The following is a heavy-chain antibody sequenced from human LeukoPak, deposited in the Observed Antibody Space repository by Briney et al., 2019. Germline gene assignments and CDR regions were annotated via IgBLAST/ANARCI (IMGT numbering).Heavy chain of an antibody. CDR1: GFTFSSYA. Sequence: QSGGSLRLSCAASGFTFSSYAMHWVRQAPGKGLEWVAVISYDGSNKYYADSVKGRFTISRDNSKNTLYLQMNSLRAEDTTVYFCAKTVSGSHSYQGGDYWGQGTLVTVST. V-gene: IGHV3-30-3*02. J-gene: IGHJ4*02. CDR3: AKTVSGSHSYQGGDY. CDR2: ISYDGSNK. D-gene: IGHD3-16*02.